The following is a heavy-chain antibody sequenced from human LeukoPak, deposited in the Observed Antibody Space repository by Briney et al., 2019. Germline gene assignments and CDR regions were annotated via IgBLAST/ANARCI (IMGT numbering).Heavy chain of an antibody. CDR2: IDPGDSYT. CDR1: GYSFTSYW. V-gene: IGHV5-10-1*01. J-gene: IGHJ5*02. Sequence: PGESLKISCKGSGYSFTSYWISWVRLLPGEGQQWRGTIDPGDSYTNYSPSFQGHVTISVDRSITTAYLQWSSLKASDTAIYYCARRRADSSGYFYGGLDPWGQGTLVTVSS. CDR3: ARRRADSSGYFYGGLDP. D-gene: IGHD3-22*01.